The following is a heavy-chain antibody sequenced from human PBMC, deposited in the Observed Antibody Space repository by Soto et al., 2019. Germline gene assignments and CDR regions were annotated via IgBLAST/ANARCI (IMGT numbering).Heavy chain of an antibody. V-gene: IGHV4-31*03. CDR3: ARVTSGNWNSGDYFDY. CDR1: GGSISSGGYY. J-gene: IGHJ4*02. Sequence: SETLSLTCTVSGGSISSGGYYWSWIRQHPGKGLEWIGYIYYSGSTYYNPSLKSRVTISVDTSKNQFSLKLSSVTAADTAVYYCARVTSGNWNSGDYFDYWGQGTLVTVSS. D-gene: IGHD1-7*01. CDR2: IYYSGST.